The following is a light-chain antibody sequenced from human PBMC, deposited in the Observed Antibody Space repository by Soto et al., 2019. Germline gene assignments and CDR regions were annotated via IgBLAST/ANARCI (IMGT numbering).Light chain of an antibody. CDR3: QQADSLPLVT. J-gene: IGKJ5*01. Sequence: DIQMTQSPSSVSASVGDRVTITCRASQDISTWLAWYQQKPGKAHKLLSYAASSLFSGVPSRFSGSGSGTDFTLSISSLQPEDFATYYCQQADSLPLVTFGQGTRLEIK. V-gene: IGKV1-12*01. CDR1: QDISTW. CDR2: AAS.